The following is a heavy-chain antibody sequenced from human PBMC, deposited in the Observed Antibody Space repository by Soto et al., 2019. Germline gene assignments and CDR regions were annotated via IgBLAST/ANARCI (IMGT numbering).Heavy chain of an antibody. CDR1: GGSISSSNW. V-gene: IGHV4-4*02. CDR2: IYHSGST. Sequence: KASETLSLTCAVSGGSISSSNWWSWVRQPPGKGLEWIGEIYHSGSTNYNPSLKSRVTISVDKSKNQFSLKLSSVTAADTAVYYCASTSESDSSGSFDYWGQGTLVTVSS. CDR3: ASTSESDSSGSFDY. J-gene: IGHJ4*02. D-gene: IGHD3-22*01.